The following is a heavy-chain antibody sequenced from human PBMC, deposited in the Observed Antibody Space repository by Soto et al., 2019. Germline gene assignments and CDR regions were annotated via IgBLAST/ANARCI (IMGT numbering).Heavy chain of an antibody. Sequence: PGGSLRLSCAASGFTFSSYSMNWVRQAPGKGLEWVSSISTSSRYIYYADSVKGRFTISRDNAMNSLYLQMNSLRAEDTAVYYWARDWGNSEPPDYWGQGTLVTVSS. CDR1: GFTFSSYS. D-gene: IGHD3-16*01. CDR2: ISTSSRYI. V-gene: IGHV3-21*04. CDR3: ARDWGNSEPPDY. J-gene: IGHJ4*02.